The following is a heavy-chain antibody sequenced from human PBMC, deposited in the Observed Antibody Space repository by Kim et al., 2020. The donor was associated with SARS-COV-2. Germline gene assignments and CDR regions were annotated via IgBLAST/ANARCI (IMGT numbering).Heavy chain of an antibody. Sequence: GGSLRLSCVASGFTFDDYGIHWVRQAPGKGPEWVSLISGDGGSTYYADSVKGRFIISRDNSKNSVFLQMNSLRTEDTALYFCVKDNARSWYNTDGFDAWGQGTMVSVSS. D-gene: IGHD6-13*01. V-gene: IGHV3-43*02. CDR3: VKDNARSWYNTDGFDA. J-gene: IGHJ3*01. CDR1: GFTFDDYG. CDR2: ISGDGGST.